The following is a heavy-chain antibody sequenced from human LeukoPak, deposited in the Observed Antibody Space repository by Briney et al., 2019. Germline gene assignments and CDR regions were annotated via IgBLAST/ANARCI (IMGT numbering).Heavy chain of an antibody. V-gene: IGHV4-59*01. CDR2: IYYSGST. J-gene: IGHJ5*02. D-gene: IGHD1-26*01. CDR3: ARESGSYHNWFDP. CDR1: GGSISSYY. Sequence: PSETLSLTCTVSGGSISSYYWSWIRQPPGKGLEWIGYIYYSGSTNYNPSLKSRVTISVDTSKNQFSLKLSSVTAADTAVYYCARESGSYHNWFDPWGQGTLVTVSS.